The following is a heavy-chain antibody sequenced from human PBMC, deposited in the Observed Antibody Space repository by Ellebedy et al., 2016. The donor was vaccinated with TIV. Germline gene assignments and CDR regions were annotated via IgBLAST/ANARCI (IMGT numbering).Heavy chain of an antibody. J-gene: IGHJ4*02. CDR3: ARGGAGFDSMNRELSFDS. CDR2: ISRTSNTI. Sequence: GESLKISXAASGFSFSTYSMNWVRQAPGKGLEWVSYISRTSNTIYYADSVKGRFTISRDNARNSLFLQVNSLRDEDTAMYYCARGGAGFDSMNRELSFDSWGQGTLVTVSS. D-gene: IGHD1-26*01. V-gene: IGHV3-48*02. CDR1: GFSFSTYS.